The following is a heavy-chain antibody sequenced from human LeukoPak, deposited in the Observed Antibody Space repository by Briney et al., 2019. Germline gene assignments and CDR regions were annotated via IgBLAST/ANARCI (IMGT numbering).Heavy chain of an antibody. CDR3: ARGAYCSGGSCYFLDY. D-gene: IGHD2-15*01. Sequence: ASVKVSCKASAGTFSSYAISWVRQPPGQGLEWMGRILPILGIANYAQKFQGRVTITADKSTSTAYMELSSLRPEDTAVYYCARGAYCSGGSCYFLDYWGQGTLVTVSS. CDR1: AGTFSSYA. V-gene: IGHV1-69*04. CDR2: ILPILGIA. J-gene: IGHJ4*02.